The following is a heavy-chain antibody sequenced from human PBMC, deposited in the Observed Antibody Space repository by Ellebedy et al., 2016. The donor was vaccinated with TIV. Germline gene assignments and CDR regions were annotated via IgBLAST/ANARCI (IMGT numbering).Heavy chain of an antibody. CDR3: ASPKPSLGYCSSTSCPMDV. CDR1: GGTFSSYA. J-gene: IGHJ6*02. D-gene: IGHD2-2*01. V-gene: IGHV1-69*13. Sequence: SVKVSCXASGGTFSSYAISWVRQAPGQGLEWMGGIIPIFGTANYAQKFQGRVTITADESTSTAYMELSSLRSEDTAVYYCASPKPSLGYCSSTSCPMDVWGQGTTVTVSS. CDR2: IIPIFGTA.